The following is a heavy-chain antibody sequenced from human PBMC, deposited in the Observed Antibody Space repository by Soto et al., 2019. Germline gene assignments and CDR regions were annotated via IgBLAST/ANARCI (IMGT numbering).Heavy chain of an antibody. CDR2: NFYSGTT. Sequence: QVQLQESGPGLVKPSQTLSLTCTVSGGSISSGYYYWNWIRQPPGKGLEWLGYNFYSGTTQYNPSLKSRVTISADTSKNHFTLELTSVTAADTAVYYCARNFYEDVAYPTDAFDLWGQGTLITVSS. CDR3: ARNFYEDVAYPTDAFDL. CDR1: GGSISSGYYY. V-gene: IGHV4-30-4*01. D-gene: IGHD3-16*01. J-gene: IGHJ3*01.